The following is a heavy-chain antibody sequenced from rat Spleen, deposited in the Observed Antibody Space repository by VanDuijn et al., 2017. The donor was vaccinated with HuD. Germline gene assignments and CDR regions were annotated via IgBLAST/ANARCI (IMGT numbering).Heavy chain of an antibody. J-gene: IGHJ4*01. CDR1: GFTFSNYY. CDR3: ASHLPGYGVMDA. CDR2: ISYEGSST. V-gene: IGHV5-22*01. D-gene: IGHD1-4*01. Sequence: EVQLVESGGGLVQPGRSLKLSCAASGFTFSNYYMAWVRQAPTKGLEWVASISYEGSSTYYGDSVKGRFTISRDNAKSTLYLQMNSLRSEDTATYYCASHLPGYGVMDAWGQGASVTVSS.